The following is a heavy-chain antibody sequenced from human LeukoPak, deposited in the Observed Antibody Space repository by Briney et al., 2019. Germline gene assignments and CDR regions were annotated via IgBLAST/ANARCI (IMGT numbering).Heavy chain of an antibody. V-gene: IGHV4-38-2*01. D-gene: IGHD6-13*01. CDR2: IYYSGST. J-gene: IGHJ4*02. CDR3: ASLYSSWDFDY. Sequence: PSETLSLTCAVSGYSISSGYYWGWIRQPPGKGLEWIGSIYYSGSTYYNPSLKSRVTISVDTSKNQFSLKLSSVTAADTAVYYCASLYSSWDFDYWGQGTLVTVSS. CDR1: GYSISSGYY.